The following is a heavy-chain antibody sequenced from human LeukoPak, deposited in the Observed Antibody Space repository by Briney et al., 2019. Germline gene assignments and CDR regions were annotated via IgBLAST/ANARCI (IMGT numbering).Heavy chain of an antibody. CDR1: GYTFTGYY. Sequence: GASVKVSCKASGYTFTGYYMHWVRQAPGQGLEWMGRINPNSGGTNYAQKFQGRVTMTRDTSISTAYMELSRLRSDDTAVYYCARPAYDSSGYLSDYWGQGTLVTVSS. V-gene: IGHV1-2*06. CDR2: INPNSGGT. CDR3: ARPAYDSSGYLSDY. J-gene: IGHJ4*02. D-gene: IGHD3-22*01.